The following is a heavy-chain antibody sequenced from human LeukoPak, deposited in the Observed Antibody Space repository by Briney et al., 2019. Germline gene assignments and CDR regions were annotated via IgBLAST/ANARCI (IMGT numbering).Heavy chain of an antibody. Sequence: QAGGSLRLSCAASGFTFSSYEMNWVRQAPGKGLEWVSYISSSGSTIYYADSVKGRFTISRDNAKNSLYLQMNSLRVEDTAVYYCGRVAKYYYGSETYYFFEHWGQGTPVTASS. CDR1: GFTFSSYE. V-gene: IGHV3-48*03. J-gene: IGHJ4*02. CDR2: ISSSGSTI. D-gene: IGHD3-10*01. CDR3: GRVAKYYYGSETYYFFEH.